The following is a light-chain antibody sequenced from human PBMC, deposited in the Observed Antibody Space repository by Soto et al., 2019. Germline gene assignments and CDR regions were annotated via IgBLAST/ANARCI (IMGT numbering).Light chain of an antibody. CDR2: AAS. J-gene: IGKJ3*01. CDR3: PQYGGSPFT. CDR1: QSVSSN. Sequence: EIVMKQSPATLSVSPGERATLSCRASQSVSSNLAWYQQKPGQAPRLLIYAASTRATGVPDRFSGTGSGTDFALTISRLETDDSAVYYCPQYGGSPFTFGPGTKVDVK. V-gene: IGKV3-20*01.